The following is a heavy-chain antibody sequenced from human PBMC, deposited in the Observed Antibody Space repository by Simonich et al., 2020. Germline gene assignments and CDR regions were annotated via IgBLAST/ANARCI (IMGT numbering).Heavy chain of an antibody. V-gene: IGHV3-74*01. D-gene: IGHD6-13*01. CDR1: GCTFSSYW. J-gene: IGHJ4*02. CDR3: ARGGWSSSWYY. CDR2: INSDGSVT. Sequence: EVQLVESGGGLVQPGGSLRLSCAASGCTFSSYWMHWVRQAPGKGLVVGSRINSDGSVTSYADSGKGRFTISSDNAKNTLYLKRNSLRAEDTAVYYCARGGWSSSWYYWGQGTLVTVSS.